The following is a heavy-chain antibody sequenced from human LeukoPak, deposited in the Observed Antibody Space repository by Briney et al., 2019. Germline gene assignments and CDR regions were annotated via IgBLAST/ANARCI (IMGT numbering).Heavy chain of an antibody. J-gene: IGHJ3*02. CDR2: ITAYDGDT. Sequence: ASVKVSCKASGFSFPSYGISWVRQAPGQGLEWIGWITAYDGDTNYAEKFQGRVTMATDTSTSTASTELWSLRSDDTAVYYCARDWQLPSGPDVFDIWGQGTVVTVSS. V-gene: IGHV1-18*01. CDR1: GFSFPSYG. D-gene: IGHD1-1*01. CDR3: ARDWQLPSGPDVFDI.